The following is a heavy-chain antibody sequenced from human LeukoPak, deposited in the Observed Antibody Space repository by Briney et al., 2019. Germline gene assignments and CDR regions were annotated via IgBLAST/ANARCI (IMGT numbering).Heavy chain of an antibody. CDR3: AKTARVYDH. CDR1: GYTFNDFY. Sequence: PGGPLRLSCAASGYTFNDFYKRRLRQTPGQALEWLTYISSSGKDMSYEASVKGGFTVSRDNAKNSLFLQMSSLRAEDTAVYYCAKTARVYDHWGQGTLGTVSS. CDR2: ISSSGKDM. J-gene: IGHJ4*02. V-gene: IGHV3-11*04. D-gene: IGHD6-6*01.